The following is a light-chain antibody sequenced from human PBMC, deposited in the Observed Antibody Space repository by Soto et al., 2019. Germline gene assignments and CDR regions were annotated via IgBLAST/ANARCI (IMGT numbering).Light chain of an antibody. J-gene: IGKJ5*01. CDR3: QQRSNWPIT. CDR1: ESIRTY. Sequence: EIVLRQSPATLSLSPGERATLSCRASESIRTYLAWYQQKPGQAPRLLIYDASTRATGIPARFSGSGSGTDFTLTIGSLEPEDFAIYYCQQRSNWPITFGQGTRLEIK. CDR2: DAS. V-gene: IGKV3-11*01.